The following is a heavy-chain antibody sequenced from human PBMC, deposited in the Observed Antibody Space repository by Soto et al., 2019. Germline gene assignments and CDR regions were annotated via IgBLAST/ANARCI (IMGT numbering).Heavy chain of an antibody. J-gene: IGHJ4*01. CDR1: GYTFSSYF. CDR2: ISAYNGNT. V-gene: IGHV1-18*01. Sequence: QVQLVQSGAEVKKPGASVKVSCKASGYTFSSYFISWVRQAPGQGLEWMGWISAYNGNTNYAQNLQGRVTMTTDTASSTAYMELRRLRSDDRGVYYCARDLPPVDYWGQGPLVTVSS. CDR3: ARDLPPVDY.